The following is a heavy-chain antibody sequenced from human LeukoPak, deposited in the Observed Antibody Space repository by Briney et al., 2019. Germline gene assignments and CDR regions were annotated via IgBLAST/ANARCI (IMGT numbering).Heavy chain of an antibody. CDR2: IIPIFGTA. CDR1: GGTFSSYA. V-gene: IGHV1-69*01. CDR3: ARDQRVVGATTVYYYFDY. J-gene: IGHJ4*02. Sequence: SVTVSCKASGGTFSSYAISWVRQAPGQGLEWMGGIIPIFGTANYAQKFQGRVTITADESTSTAYMELSSLRSEDTAVYYCARDQRVVGATTVYYYFDYWGQGTLVTVSS. D-gene: IGHD1-26*01.